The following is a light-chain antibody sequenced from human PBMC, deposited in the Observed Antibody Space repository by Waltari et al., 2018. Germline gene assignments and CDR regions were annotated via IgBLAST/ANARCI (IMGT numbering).Light chain of an antibody. V-gene: IGKV1-39*01. Sequence: DIQMTQSPSSLSVSVGDRVTITCRASQSISSYLNWYQQKPGKAPKLLIYAASSLQSWVPSRFSGSGSGTDFTLTISSLQPEDFATYYCQQSYSTPDTFGQGTKLEIK. J-gene: IGKJ2*01. CDR2: AAS. CDR1: QSISSY. CDR3: QQSYSTPDT.